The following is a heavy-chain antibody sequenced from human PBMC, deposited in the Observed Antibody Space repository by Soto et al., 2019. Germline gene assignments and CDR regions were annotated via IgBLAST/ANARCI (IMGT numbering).Heavy chain of an antibody. V-gene: IGHV3-53*01. CDR1: GFTVSSNY. CDR2: IYSGGST. Sequence: GGSLRLSCAASGFTVSSNYMSWVRQAPGKGLEWVSVIYSGGSTYYADSVKGRFTISRDNSKNTLYLQMNSLRAGDTAVYYCAREYKGVGGMDVWGQGTTVTVSS. D-gene: IGHD1-26*01. CDR3: AREYKGVGGMDV. J-gene: IGHJ6*02.